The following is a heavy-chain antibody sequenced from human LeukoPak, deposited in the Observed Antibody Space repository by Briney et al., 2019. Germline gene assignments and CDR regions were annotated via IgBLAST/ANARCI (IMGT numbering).Heavy chain of an antibody. Sequence: ASVKVSCKTSGYTFTDYDITWVRQAPLQGLETMGGVSPYNGNTDYSHRFQDRATITKDTSTGTAYIDLRNLRTDDTAMYYCARNGRVRRVVKDLFEYWGQGTLVAVSS. J-gene: IGHJ4*02. CDR1: GYTFTDYD. CDR2: VSPYNGNT. D-gene: IGHD3-10*01. V-gene: IGHV1-18*01. CDR3: ARNGRVRRVVKDLFEY.